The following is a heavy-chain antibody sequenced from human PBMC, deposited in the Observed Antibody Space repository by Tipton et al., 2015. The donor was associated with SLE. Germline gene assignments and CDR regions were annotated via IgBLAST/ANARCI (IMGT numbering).Heavy chain of an antibody. V-gene: IGHV4-31*03. J-gene: IGHJ2*01. Sequence: LRLSCSVSGGSISSGGYFWSWIRQHPGKGLEWIGYIYYSGSTYYNPSLKSRVTISIDTSKNQFSLKLSSVTAADTAVYYCARKRLPDLDFDLWGRGTLVTVSS. CDR3: ARKRLPDLDFDL. CDR1: GGSISSGGYF. D-gene: IGHD3-16*01. CDR2: IYYSGST.